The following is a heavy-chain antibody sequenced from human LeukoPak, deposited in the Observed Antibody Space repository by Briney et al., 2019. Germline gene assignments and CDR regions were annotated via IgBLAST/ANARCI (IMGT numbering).Heavy chain of an antibody. D-gene: IGHD2-2*01. CDR3: AGVVLPAARFWDAFDV. V-gene: IGHV4-30-4*08. CDR2: IYYSGST. Sequence: KPSETLSLTCTVSGGSISSGDYYWSWIRQPPGKGLEWIGYIYYSGSTYYNPSLKSRVTISVDTSKNQFSLKLSSVTAADTAVYYCAGVVLPAARFWDAFDVWGQGTMVTVSS. J-gene: IGHJ3*01. CDR1: GGSISSGDYY.